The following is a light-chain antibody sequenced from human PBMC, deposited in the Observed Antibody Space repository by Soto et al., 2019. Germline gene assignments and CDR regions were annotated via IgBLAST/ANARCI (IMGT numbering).Light chain of an antibody. CDR3: QQTNSMPRT. J-gene: IGKJ1*01. V-gene: IGKV1-39*01. CDR2: ATS. Sequence: DIQMTQSPSSLSASVGDRVTITCRASQSISRFLNWYQQKPGKAPKLLISATSRLESGVPSRFTGSGSGTDFTLTISSLQPEDFVTYYCQQTNSMPRTFGQGTKGDIK. CDR1: QSISRF.